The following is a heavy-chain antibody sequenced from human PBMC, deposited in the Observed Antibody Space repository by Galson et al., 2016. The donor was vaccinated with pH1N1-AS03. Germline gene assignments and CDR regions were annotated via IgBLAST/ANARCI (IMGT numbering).Heavy chain of an antibody. D-gene: IGHD1-14*01. J-gene: IGHJ6*02. CDR3: ARGIRNTKKNFGRDA. CDR2: IIPVFGTA. Sequence: SVKVSCKASGGTFNTYSFNWVRRAPGQGLEWMGGIIPVFGTANYAQQFQDRVTITADESSREAYMEIRSLRSEDSALDFCARGIRNTKKNFGRDAWGQGTAVIVSS. CDR1: GGTFNTYS. V-gene: IGHV1-69*13.